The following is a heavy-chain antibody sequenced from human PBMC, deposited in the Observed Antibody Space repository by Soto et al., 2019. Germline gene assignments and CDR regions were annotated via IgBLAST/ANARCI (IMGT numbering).Heavy chain of an antibody. CDR1: GGSISSGGYY. CDR2: IYYSGST. D-gene: IGHD3-16*02. J-gene: IGHJ3*02. Sequence: SETLSLTCTVSGGSISSGGYYWSWIRQHPGKGLERIGYIYYSGSTYYNPSLKSRVTISVDTSKNQFSLKLSSVTAADTAVYYCASYDYVWGSYRANDAFDIWGQGTMVTV. CDR3: ASYDYVWGSYRANDAFDI. V-gene: IGHV4-31*03.